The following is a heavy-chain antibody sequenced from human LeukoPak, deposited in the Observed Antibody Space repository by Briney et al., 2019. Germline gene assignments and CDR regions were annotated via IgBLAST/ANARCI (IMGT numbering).Heavy chain of an antibody. Sequence: GGSLRLSCAASGFTFSSYAMSWVRQAPGKGLEWVSSISSSSSYIYYADSVKGRFTISRDNAKNSLYLQMNSLRAEDTAVYYCARDQGAVAGMDYWGQGTLVTVSS. CDR1: GFTFSSYA. CDR3: ARDQGAVAGMDY. CDR2: ISSSSSYI. D-gene: IGHD6-19*01. V-gene: IGHV3-21*01. J-gene: IGHJ4*02.